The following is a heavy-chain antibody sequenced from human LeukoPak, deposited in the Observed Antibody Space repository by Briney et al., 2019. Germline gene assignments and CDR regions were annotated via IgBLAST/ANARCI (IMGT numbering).Heavy chain of an antibody. CDR3: AKDVGRKIPSSGPLGDY. V-gene: IGHV3-23*01. D-gene: IGHD6-19*01. Sequence: GGSLRLSCAASGFTFSSYAMSWVRQAPGKGLEWVSAISGSGGSTYYADSVKGRFTISRDNSRNTLYLQMNSLRAEDTAVYYCAKDVGRKIPSSGPLGDYWGQGTLVTVSS. J-gene: IGHJ4*02. CDR2: ISGSGGST. CDR1: GFTFSSYA.